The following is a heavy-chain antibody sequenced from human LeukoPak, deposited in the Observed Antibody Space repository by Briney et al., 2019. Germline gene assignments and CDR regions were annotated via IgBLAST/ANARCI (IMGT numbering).Heavy chain of an antibody. J-gene: IGHJ4*02. Sequence: SETLSLTCTVSGGSISSYYWSWIRQPPGKGLEYIGCFYNSGSTNYNPSLKSRVSMSADTSKNQLSLKLSSVTAADTALYYCARDRIAAAGTEYWGQGTLVTVSS. CDR2: FYNSGST. CDR3: ARDRIAAAGTEY. CDR1: GGSISSYY. D-gene: IGHD6-13*01. V-gene: IGHV4-59*12.